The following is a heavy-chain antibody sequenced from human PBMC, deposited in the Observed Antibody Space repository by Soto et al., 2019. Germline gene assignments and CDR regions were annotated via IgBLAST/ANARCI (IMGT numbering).Heavy chain of an antibody. J-gene: IGHJ4*02. D-gene: IGHD2-2*01. V-gene: IGHV3-23*01. CDR3: AKLSPSTSSLRKGYFDY. CDR1: GFTFSTSA. CDR2: ISGSAVST. Sequence: GGSLRLSCAASGFTFSTSAMSWVRQAPGKGVEWVSSISGSAVSTYYADSVQGRFTLTRDNSKNTLSLQMNSLRAEDTAVYYCAKLSPSTSSLRKGYFDYWGQGTLVTVSS.